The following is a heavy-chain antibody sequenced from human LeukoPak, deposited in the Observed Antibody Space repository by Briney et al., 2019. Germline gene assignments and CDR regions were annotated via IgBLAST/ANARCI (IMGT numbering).Heavy chain of an antibody. Sequence: SETLSLTCTVSGGSISSSSYYWGRIRQAPGKGLEWIGSIYYSGSTYYNPSLKSRVTISVDTSKTQFYLKLSSVTAADTAVYYCASDIVLMVYAAIDYWGQGTLVTVSS. D-gene: IGHD2-8*01. CDR1: GGSISSSSYY. J-gene: IGHJ4*02. V-gene: IGHV4-39*01. CDR2: IYYSGST. CDR3: ASDIVLMVYAAIDY.